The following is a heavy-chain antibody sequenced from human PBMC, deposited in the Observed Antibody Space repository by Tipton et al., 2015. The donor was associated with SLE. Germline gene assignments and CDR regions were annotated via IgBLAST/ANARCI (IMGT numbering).Heavy chain of an antibody. V-gene: IGHV4-59*01. CDR3: AREGAAAGTGGPYFDY. J-gene: IGHJ4*02. CDR1: GGSISSYY. Sequence: TLSLTCIVSGGSISSYYWSWIRQPPGKGLEWIGYIYYSGSTYYNPSLKSRVTISVDTSKNQFSLKLRSVTAADTAVYYCAREGAAAGTGGPYFDYWGQGTLVTVSS. CDR2: IYYSGST. D-gene: IGHD6-13*01.